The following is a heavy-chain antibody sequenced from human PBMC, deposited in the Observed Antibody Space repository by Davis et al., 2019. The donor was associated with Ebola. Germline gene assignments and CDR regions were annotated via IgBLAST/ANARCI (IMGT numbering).Heavy chain of an antibody. V-gene: IGHV1-69*04. CDR3: AREGYDYVWGSYRYGFDY. D-gene: IGHD3-16*02. Sequence: SVKVSCKASGGTFSSYTISWVRQAPGQGLEWMGRIIPILGIANYAQKFQGRVTITADKSTSTAYMELSSLRSEDTAVYYCAREGYDYVWGSYRYGFDYWGQGTLVTVSS. CDR2: IIPILGIA. CDR1: GGTFSSYT. J-gene: IGHJ4*02.